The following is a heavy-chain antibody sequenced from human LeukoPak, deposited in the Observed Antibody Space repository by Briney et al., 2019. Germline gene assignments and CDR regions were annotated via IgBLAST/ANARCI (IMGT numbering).Heavy chain of an antibody. CDR1: GGSIRSYY. Sequence: PSETLSLTCTVPGGSIRSYYWSWIRQPPGKGLEWIGYFYSSGTTNYNPSLKSRVTISVDTSKNQFSLRLTSVTAADTAVYYCARSKYSGSYDGWFDPWGQGTLVTVSS. J-gene: IGHJ5*02. D-gene: IGHD1-26*01. CDR3: ARSKYSGSYDGWFDP. V-gene: IGHV4-59*08. CDR2: FYSSGTT.